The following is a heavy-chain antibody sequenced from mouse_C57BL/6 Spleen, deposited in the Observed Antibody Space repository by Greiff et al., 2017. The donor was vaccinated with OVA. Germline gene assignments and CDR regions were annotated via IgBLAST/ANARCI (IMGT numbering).Heavy chain of an antibody. Sequence: QVQLQQPGAELVMPGASVKLSCKASGYTFTSYWMHWVKQRPGQGLEWIGEIDPSDSYTNYNQKFKGKSTLTVDKSSSTAYMQLSSLTSEDSAVYYCERLRNYYYAMDYWGQGTSVTVSS. CDR3: ERLRNYYYAMDY. CDR2: IDPSDSYT. CDR1: GYTFTSYW. J-gene: IGHJ4*01. V-gene: IGHV1-69*01.